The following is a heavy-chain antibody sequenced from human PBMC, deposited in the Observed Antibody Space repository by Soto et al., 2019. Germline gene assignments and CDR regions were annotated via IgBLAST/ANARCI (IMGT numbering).Heavy chain of an antibody. D-gene: IGHD6-6*01. CDR3: ARAIAARPTDD. V-gene: IGHV1-46*03. CDR2: INPSGGST. Sequence: SSVKASCKASGYTFTNYYMHWVRQAPGQGLEWMGIINPSGGSTSYAQKFQGRVTMTRDTSTSTVYMELSSLRSEDTAVYYCARAIAARPTDDWGQGTLVTVSS. J-gene: IGHJ4*02. CDR1: GYTFTNYY.